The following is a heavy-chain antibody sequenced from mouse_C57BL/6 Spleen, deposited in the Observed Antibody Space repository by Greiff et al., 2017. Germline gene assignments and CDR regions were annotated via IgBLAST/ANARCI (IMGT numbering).Heavy chain of an antibody. CDR3: STWGSKCVSWFAC. D-gene: IGHD1-1*01. Sequence: EVHLVESGAELVRPGASVKLSCTASGFNIKDDYMHWVQQRPEQGLEWIGWIDPENGDTEYASKFQGKATITADTSADTAYLQLSSLTSEDTAGYYCSTWGSKCVSWFACWGQGTLVTVSA. V-gene: IGHV14-4*01. CDR1: GFNIKDDY. J-gene: IGHJ3*01. CDR2: IDPENGDT.